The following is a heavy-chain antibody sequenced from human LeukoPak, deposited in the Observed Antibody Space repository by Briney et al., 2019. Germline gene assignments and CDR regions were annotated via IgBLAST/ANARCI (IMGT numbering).Heavy chain of an antibody. V-gene: IGHV4-39*01. J-gene: IGHJ4*02. CDR1: GGSISSRPYY. Sequence: SETLSLTCTVSGGSISSRPYYWGWVRQPPRKGLEWIGSISYSGSIHYNPSLKSRVTISVDASKNQFSLKLTSVTAADTAVYYCARTSYYGSGSYDYWGQGTLVTVSS. D-gene: IGHD3-10*01. CDR3: ARTSYYGSGSYDY. CDR2: ISYSGSI.